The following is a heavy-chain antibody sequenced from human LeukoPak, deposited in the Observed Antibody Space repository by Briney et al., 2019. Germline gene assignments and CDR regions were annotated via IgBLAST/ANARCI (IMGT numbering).Heavy chain of an antibody. V-gene: IGHV1-18*01. Sequence: GASVKVSCKASGYTFTSCGISWVRQAHGRGLEWMGWISAYNGNTNYAQKLQGRVTMTTDTSTSTAYLELRSLRSDDTAVYYCARERSDGDSFGYGGQATLVTVSS. D-gene: IGHD4-17*01. CDR2: ISAYNGNT. CDR1: GYTFTSCG. J-gene: IGHJ4*02. CDR3: ARERSDGDSFGY.